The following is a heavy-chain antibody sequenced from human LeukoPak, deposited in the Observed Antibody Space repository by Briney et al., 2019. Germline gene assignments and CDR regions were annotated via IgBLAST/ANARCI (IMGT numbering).Heavy chain of an antibody. Sequence: VSVNLLYEASGYTYTNYYKHWVRLAPGQGLEYMGIVNPTTGGTTYAQKFQGRVTMTRDTSTSTAYMEVTSLTSEDTAIYYCARGYPGTYNLKLWGRGTLVTVSS. J-gene: IGHJ4*02. CDR3: ARGYPGTYNLKL. D-gene: IGHD1-1*01. CDR1: GYTYTNYY. CDR2: VNPTTGGT. V-gene: IGHV1-46*01.